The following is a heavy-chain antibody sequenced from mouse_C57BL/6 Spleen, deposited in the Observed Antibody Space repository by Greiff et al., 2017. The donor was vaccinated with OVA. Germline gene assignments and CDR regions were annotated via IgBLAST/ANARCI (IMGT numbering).Heavy chain of an antibody. J-gene: IGHJ2*01. CDR1: GYTFTSYW. D-gene: IGHD2-3*01. CDR3: ARGVYDGYYFDD. CDR2: IDPSDSYT. Sequence: QVQLQQPGAELVMPGASVKLSCKASGYTFTSYWMHWVKQRPGQGLEWIGEIDPSDSYTNYNQKFKGKSTLTVDKSSSTAYMQLSSLTSEDSAVYYCARGVYDGYYFDDWGQGTTLTVSS. V-gene: IGHV1-69*01.